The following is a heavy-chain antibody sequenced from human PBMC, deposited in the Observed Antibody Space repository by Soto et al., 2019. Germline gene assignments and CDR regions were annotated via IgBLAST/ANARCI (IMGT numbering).Heavy chain of an antibody. CDR1: GGSISSYY. D-gene: IGHD3-10*01. V-gene: IGHV4-4*07. J-gene: IGHJ6*02. CDR3: GRDRRGAGDPYYYGMEV. Sequence: SETLSLTCTVSGGSISSYYWSLIRQPAGQGLEWIGRIYTSGSTNYNPSVKSRVTMSVDTSKNQFSLKLSSVTAADTDVYYCGRDRRGAGDPYYYGMEVWGQGTTVTVSS. CDR2: IYTSGST.